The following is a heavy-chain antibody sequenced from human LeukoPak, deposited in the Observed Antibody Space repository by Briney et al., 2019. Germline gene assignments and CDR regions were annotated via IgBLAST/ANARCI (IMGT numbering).Heavy chain of an antibody. V-gene: IGHV3-21*01. J-gene: IGHJ3*01. CDR3: ARIYGPYYYP. CDR2: ISSSSSYI. D-gene: IGHD3-10*01. CDR1: GFTFSSYS. Sequence: MTGGSLRLSCAASGFTFSSYSMNWVRQAPGKGLEWVSSISSSSSYIYYADSVKGRFTIFRDNAKNSLYLQMNSLRAEDTAVYYCARIYGPYYYPWGQGTMVTVSS.